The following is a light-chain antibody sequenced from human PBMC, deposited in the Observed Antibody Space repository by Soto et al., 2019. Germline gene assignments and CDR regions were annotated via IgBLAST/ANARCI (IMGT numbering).Light chain of an antibody. Sequence: EIVLTQSPGTLSLSPGERATLSCRASQSVSSNFLAWYQQRPGQAPWLLLYGASNLATGIPDRFSSSGSGTDFTLTISRLEPEDFAVYYCQQYGSSPRTFGQGTKVDIK. CDR2: GAS. J-gene: IGKJ1*01. CDR1: QSVSSNF. V-gene: IGKV3-20*01. CDR3: QQYGSSPRT.